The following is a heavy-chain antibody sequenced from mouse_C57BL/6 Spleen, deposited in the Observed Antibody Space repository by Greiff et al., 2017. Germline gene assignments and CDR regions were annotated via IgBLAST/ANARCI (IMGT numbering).Heavy chain of an antibody. V-gene: IGHV1-81*01. CDR2: IYPRSGNT. D-gene: IGHD1-1*01. Sequence: VKLMESGAELARPGASVKLSCKASGYTFTSYGISWVKQRTGQGLEWIGEIYPRSGNTYYNEKFKGKATLTADKSSSTAYMELRSLTSEDSAVYFCARSDGSSYLYWYFDVWGTGTTVTVSS. J-gene: IGHJ1*03. CDR1: GYTFTSYG. CDR3: ARSDGSSYLYWYFDV.